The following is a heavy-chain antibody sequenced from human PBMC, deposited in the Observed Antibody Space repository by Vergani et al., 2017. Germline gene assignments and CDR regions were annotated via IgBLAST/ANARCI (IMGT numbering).Heavy chain of an antibody. Sequence: QVQLQESGPGLVKPSQTLSLTCTVSGGSISSGSYYWSWIRQPAGKGLEWIGRIYTSGRTNYNPSLKSRVTISVDTSKNQFSLKLSSVTAADTAVYYCARGTYYYGSGSYYSXGDYWGQGTLVTVSS. CDR1: GGSISSGSYY. V-gene: IGHV4-61*02. J-gene: IGHJ4*02. CDR2: IYTSGRT. D-gene: IGHD3-10*01. CDR3: ARGTYYYGSGSYYSXGDY.